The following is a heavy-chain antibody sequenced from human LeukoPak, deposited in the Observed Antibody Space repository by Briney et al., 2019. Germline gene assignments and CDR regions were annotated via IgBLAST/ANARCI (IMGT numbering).Heavy chain of an antibody. Sequence: GASVKVSCKASGYTFTSYAMHWVRQAPGQRLEWMGWINAGNGNTKYSQKFQGRVTITRDTSASTAYMELSSLRSEDTAVYYCARDPTIVATMPIPDSTSHETYYYYYGMDVWGQGTTVTVSS. D-gene: IGHD5-12*01. CDR3: ARDPTIVATMPIPDSTSHETYYYYYGMDV. CDR2: INAGNGNT. J-gene: IGHJ6*02. CDR1: GYTFTSYA. V-gene: IGHV1-3*01.